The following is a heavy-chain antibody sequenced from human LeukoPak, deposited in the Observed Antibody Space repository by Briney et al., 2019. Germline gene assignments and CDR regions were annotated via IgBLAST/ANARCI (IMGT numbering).Heavy chain of an antibody. CDR2: INSDGSST. J-gene: IGHJ4*02. D-gene: IGHD5-18*01. CDR3: AREIYSYGYNFDY. V-gene: IGHV3-74*01. CDR1: GFTFSSYW. Sequence: GGSLRLSCAASGFTFSSYWMHWVRQAPGKGLVWVSRINSDGSSTNYAESVKGRSTISRDNAKNTLYLQMNSLRAEDTAVYYCAREIYSYGYNFDYWGQGTLVTVSS.